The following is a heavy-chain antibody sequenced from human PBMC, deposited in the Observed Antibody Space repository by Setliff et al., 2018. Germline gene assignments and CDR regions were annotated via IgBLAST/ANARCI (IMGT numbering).Heavy chain of an antibody. CDR2: ISGSGGST. D-gene: IGHD1-7*01. CDR1: GFTFSNYW. CDR3: ARAQAAYNWNYYVLGY. Sequence: GGSLRLSCAASGFTFSNYWMSWVRQAPGKGLEWVSAISGSGGSTYYADSVKGRFTISRDNSKNTLYLQMNSLRAEDTAVYYCARAQAAYNWNYYVLGYWGQGTLVTV. J-gene: IGHJ4*02. V-gene: IGHV3-23*01.